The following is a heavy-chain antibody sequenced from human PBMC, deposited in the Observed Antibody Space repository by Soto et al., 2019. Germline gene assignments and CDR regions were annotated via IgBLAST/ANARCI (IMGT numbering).Heavy chain of an antibody. CDR1: GYTFTSYA. V-gene: IGHV1-3*01. J-gene: IGHJ3*02. D-gene: IGHD2-15*01. CDR3: ARGWVYCSGGSCYPDAFDI. Sequence: ASVKVSCKASGYTFTSYAMHWVRQAPGQRLEWMGWINAGNGNTKYSQKFQGRVTITRDTSASTAYMELSSLRSEDTAVYYCARGWVYCSGGSCYPDAFDIWGQGTMVT. CDR2: INAGNGNT.